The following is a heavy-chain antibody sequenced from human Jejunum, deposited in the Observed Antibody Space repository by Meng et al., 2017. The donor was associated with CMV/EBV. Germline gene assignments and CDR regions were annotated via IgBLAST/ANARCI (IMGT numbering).Heavy chain of an antibody. CDR2: ISYEGSNR. Sequence: SGFTFSNYWMSWVRQAPGKGLEWVAVISYEGSNRYYLESVKGRFTISRDNSNSTLYLQMNSLKPEDTAIYYCARDLIPWASGTPDHWGQGTLVTVSS. V-gene: IGHV3-30*19. D-gene: IGHD3-10*01. CDR3: ARDLIPWASGTPDH. J-gene: IGHJ5*02. CDR1: GFTFSNYW.